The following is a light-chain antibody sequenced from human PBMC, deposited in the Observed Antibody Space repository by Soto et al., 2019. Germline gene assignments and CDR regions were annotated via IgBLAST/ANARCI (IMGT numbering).Light chain of an antibody. CDR1: QSVSSSY. CDR2: DAS. Sequence: EIVLTQSPATLSLSPGERATLSCGASQSVSSSYLAWYQQQPGLAPRLLIYDASSRSTGIPDRFSGSESGTDFTLTISRREPEDFAVYYCQQYDSSPPSITFGQGTRLEIK. J-gene: IGKJ5*01. V-gene: IGKV3D-20*01. CDR3: QQYDSSPPSIT.